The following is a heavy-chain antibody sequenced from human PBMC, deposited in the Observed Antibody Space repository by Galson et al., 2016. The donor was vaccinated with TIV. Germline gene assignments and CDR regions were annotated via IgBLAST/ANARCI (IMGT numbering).Heavy chain of an antibody. CDR2: IYYSRST. D-gene: IGHD2-2*01. CDR1: GGSVNSGYDY. Sequence: SETLSLTCSVSGGSVNSGYDYWVWIRQPPGKGLEWIGIIYYSRSTYYNPSLKRRVNLSDNTSKNQFSLRLTSVTAADTAIYYCARQRLAIPNWFDPWGQGTLVTVSS. CDR3: ARQRLAIPNWFDP. V-gene: IGHV4-39*01. J-gene: IGHJ5*02.